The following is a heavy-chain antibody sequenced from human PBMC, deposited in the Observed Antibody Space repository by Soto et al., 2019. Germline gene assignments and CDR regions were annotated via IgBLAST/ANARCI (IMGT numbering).Heavy chain of an antibody. Sequence: QVQLVQSGAEVKKPGSSVKVSCKASGGTFSSYAISWVRQAPGQGLEWMGGIIPIFGTANYAQKFQGRVTITADEPTSTAYRELSSLRSVDTAWYYCAREGLDSSEMRPPFFQHWGQGTLVTVSS. D-gene: IGHD3-22*01. CDR1: GGTFSSYA. CDR3: AREGLDSSEMRPPFFQH. J-gene: IGHJ1*01. CDR2: IIPIFGTA. V-gene: IGHV1-69*12.